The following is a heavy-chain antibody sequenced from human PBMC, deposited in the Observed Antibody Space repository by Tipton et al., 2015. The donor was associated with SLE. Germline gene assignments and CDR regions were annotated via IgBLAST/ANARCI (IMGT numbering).Heavy chain of an antibody. V-gene: IGHV3-48*03. D-gene: IGHD4-17*01. Sequence: GSLRLSCAASGFTFSSYEMNWVRQAPGKGLEWVSYISSSGSTIYYADSVKGRFTISRDNAKNSLYLQMNSLRAEDTAVYYCARVMTTVTTPFQHWGQGTLVTVSS. CDR3: ARVMTTVTTPFQH. CDR2: ISSSGSTI. CDR1: GFTFSSYE. J-gene: IGHJ1*01.